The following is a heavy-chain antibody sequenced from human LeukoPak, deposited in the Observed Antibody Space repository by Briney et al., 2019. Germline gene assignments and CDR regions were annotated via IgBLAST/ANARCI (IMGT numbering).Heavy chain of an antibody. CDR1: GFTFSSYS. Sequence: PGGSLRLSCAASGFTFSSYSMNWVRQAPGKGLEWVSSISSSSSYIYYADSVKGRFTISRDNAKNSLYLQMNSLRAEDTAVYYCARPPPNYDILTGYYRDGYYYMDVWGKGTTVTISS. D-gene: IGHD3-9*01. J-gene: IGHJ6*03. CDR3: ARPPPNYDILTGYYRDGYYYMDV. V-gene: IGHV3-21*01. CDR2: ISSSSSYI.